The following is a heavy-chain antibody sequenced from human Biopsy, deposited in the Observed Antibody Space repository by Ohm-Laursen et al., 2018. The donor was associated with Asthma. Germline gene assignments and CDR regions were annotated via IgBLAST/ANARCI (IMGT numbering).Heavy chain of an antibody. V-gene: IGHV1-18*01. CDR1: GYTSNSAG. CDR3: ARAVDYSHYYGIDV. J-gene: IGHJ6*02. CDR2: ISVYNGNT. D-gene: IGHD3-10*01. Sequence: ASVKVLCKASGYTSNSAGITWVRQAPGQGLEWMGWISVYNGNTKVAQKLQDRVTMITDTSTSTAYMELRSLRSDDTAVYFCARAVDYSHYYGIDVWGQGTTVTVS.